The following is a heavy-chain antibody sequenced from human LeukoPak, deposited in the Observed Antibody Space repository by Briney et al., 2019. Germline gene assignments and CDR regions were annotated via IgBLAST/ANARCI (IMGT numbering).Heavy chain of an antibody. J-gene: IGHJ6*03. V-gene: IGHV3-30*02. CDR1: GFTFSSYG. D-gene: IGHD2-21*01. CDR2: IRYDGSNK. CDR3: AKDGIGVIADYYYYYYMDV. Sequence: PGGSLRLSCAASGFTFSSYGMHWVRQAPGKGLEWVAFIRYDGSNKYYADSVKGRFTISRDNSKNTLYLQMNSLRAEDTAVYYCAKDGIGVIADYYYYYYMDVWGKGTTVTVSS.